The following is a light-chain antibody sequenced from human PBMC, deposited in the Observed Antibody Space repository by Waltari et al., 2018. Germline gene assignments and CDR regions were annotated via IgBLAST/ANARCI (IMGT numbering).Light chain of an antibody. V-gene: IGLV2-23*02. J-gene: IGLJ2*01. CDR2: EVS. CDR3: CSYTRSSTLL. CDR1: SSDVGTYTL. Sequence: QSALTQPASVSGSPGPSVTLTCTGTSSDVGTYTLVSWYQLHPGKAPKLMTYEVSQRPSGVSSRFSGSKSGNTASLTISGLQAEDEADYYCCSYTRSSTLLFGGGTKLTVL.